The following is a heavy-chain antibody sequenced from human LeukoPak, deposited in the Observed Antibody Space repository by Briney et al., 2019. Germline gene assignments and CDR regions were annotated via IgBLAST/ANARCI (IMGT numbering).Heavy chain of an antibody. CDR1: GFTFSRYG. CDR2: IWYDGSNK. V-gene: IGHV3-33*01. Sequence: GGSLRLSCAASGFTFSRYGMHWVRQAPGKGLEWAAVIWYDGSNKYYADSVKGRFTISRDNSKNTLYLQMNSLRAEDTAVYYCAREGQGWFGENNEGMFYYYYYGMDVWGQGTTVTVSS. J-gene: IGHJ6*02. CDR3: AREGQGWFGENNEGMFYYYYYGMDV. D-gene: IGHD3-10*01.